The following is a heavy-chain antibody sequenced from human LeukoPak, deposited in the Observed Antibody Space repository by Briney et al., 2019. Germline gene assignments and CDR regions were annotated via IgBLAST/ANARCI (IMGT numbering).Heavy chain of an antibody. D-gene: IGHD3-10*01. J-gene: IGHJ4*02. V-gene: IGHV3-15*01. CDR2: IKSKTDGGTT. CDR1: GFTFSNAW. Sequence: GGSLRLSCAASGFTFSNAWMSWLRQAPGKGLEGVGRIKSKTDGGTTDYAAPVKGRFTISRDDSKNTLYLQMNSLKTEDTAVYYCTGSGSYWGSDYFDYWGQGTLVTVSS. CDR3: TGSGSYWGSDYFDY.